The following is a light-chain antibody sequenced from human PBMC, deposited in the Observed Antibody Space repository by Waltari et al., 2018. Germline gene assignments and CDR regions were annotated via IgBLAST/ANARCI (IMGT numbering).Light chain of an antibody. V-gene: IGKV1-33*01. CDR3: QHYANLPLT. CDR1: QDISKS. J-gene: IGKJ4*01. Sequence: DIQMTQPPSPLSASVGDRVTITCQASQDISKSLNWFQQKPGKAPKVLIYDASNLRTGVPSRFSGSGSGTHFTFTISSLQPEDIATYYCQHYANLPLTFGGGTNVDIK. CDR2: DAS.